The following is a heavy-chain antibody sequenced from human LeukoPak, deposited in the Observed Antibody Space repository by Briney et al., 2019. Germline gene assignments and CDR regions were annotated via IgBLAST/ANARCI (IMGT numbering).Heavy chain of an antibody. D-gene: IGHD2-21*02. J-gene: IGHJ5*02. Sequence: GASLKVSCKASGGTFSSYSISWVRQAPGQGLEWMGGIKPNFGTANYAQKFQGRVTITADESTSTAYMELSSLRSEDTAVYYCARVKPAYCGGDCYWYNWFDPWGQGTLVTVSS. V-gene: IGHV1-69*01. CDR3: ARVKPAYCGGDCYWYNWFDP. CDR2: IKPNFGTA. CDR1: GGTFSSYS.